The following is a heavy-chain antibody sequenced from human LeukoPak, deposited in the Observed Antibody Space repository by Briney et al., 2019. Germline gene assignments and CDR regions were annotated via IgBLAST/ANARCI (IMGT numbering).Heavy chain of an antibody. CDR2: IQNDGSNE. V-gene: IGHV3-30*02. D-gene: IGHD2-8*01. CDR3: AKDRCSNGIGCYYYYVDV. J-gene: IGHJ6*03. Sequence: GGSLRLSCAASGFTFRSYGMHWVRQAPGKGLEWVAYIQNDGSNEQYADSVKGRFSISRDSSKNILYLQMNSLRAEDTAVYYCAKDRCSNGIGCYYYYVDVWGKGTTVTISS. CDR1: GFTFRSYG.